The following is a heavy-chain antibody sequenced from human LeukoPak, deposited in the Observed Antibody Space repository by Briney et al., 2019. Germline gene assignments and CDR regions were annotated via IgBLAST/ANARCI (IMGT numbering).Heavy chain of an antibody. Sequence: GGSLRLSCAASGFTVSSNYMSWVHQAPGEGLEWVSVIYSGGSTYYADSVKGRFTISRDNSKNTLYLQMNSLRAEDTAVYYCARDLRAVAGFDYWGQGTLVTVSS. V-gene: IGHV3-53*01. D-gene: IGHD6-19*01. CDR1: GFTVSSNY. J-gene: IGHJ4*02. CDR2: IYSGGST. CDR3: ARDLRAVAGFDY.